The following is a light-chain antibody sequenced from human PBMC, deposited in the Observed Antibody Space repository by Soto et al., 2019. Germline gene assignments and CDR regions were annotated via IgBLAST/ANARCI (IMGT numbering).Light chain of an antibody. CDR2: GAS. V-gene: IGKV3-15*01. CDR1: QSVSSN. CDR3: QQYNNWPPLT. J-gene: IGKJ4*01. Sequence: EVVMTQSPATLSVSPGERATLSCRASQSVSSNLAWYQQKPGQAPRLLIYGASSRATGIPARFSGSGSGTEFTLTISSLQSEDFAVYYCQQYNNWPPLTFGGGTKAAIK.